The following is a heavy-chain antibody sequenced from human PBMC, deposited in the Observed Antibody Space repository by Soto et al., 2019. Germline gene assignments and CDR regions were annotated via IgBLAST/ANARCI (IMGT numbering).Heavy chain of an antibody. V-gene: IGHV3-74*01. CDR1: GFTFSNYF. Sequence: GGSLRLSCVVSGFTFSNYFMHWVRQAPGKGLVWLSRSYADGSYTDYADSVKGRFTISRDNAKSTLYLQMHSLRADDTAVYYCARDPSGGRPDFWGLGTLVTVSS. D-gene: IGHD2-15*01. CDR2: SYADGSYT. J-gene: IGHJ4*02. CDR3: ARDPSGGRPDF.